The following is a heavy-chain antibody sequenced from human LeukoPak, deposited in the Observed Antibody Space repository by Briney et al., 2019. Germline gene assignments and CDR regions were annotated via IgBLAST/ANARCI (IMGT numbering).Heavy chain of an antibody. CDR3: ARDFCSGGSCYPGY. D-gene: IGHD2-15*01. Sequence: ASVKVSCKASGYTFTGYYMHWVRQAPGQGLEWMGWINPNSGGTNYAQKFQGWVTMTRDTSISTAYMELNRLRSDDTAVYYCARDFCSGGSCYPGYWGQGTLVTVSS. CDR2: INPNSGGT. J-gene: IGHJ4*02. V-gene: IGHV1-2*04. CDR1: GYTFTGYY.